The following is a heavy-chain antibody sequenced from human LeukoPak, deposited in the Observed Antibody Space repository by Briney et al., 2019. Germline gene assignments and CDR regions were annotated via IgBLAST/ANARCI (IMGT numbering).Heavy chain of an antibody. CDR3: ARDLELNLDY. Sequence: ASVKVSCKASGGTFSSYAISWVRQAPGQGLEWMGIINPSGGSTSYAQKFQGRVTMTRDTSTSTVYMELSSLRSEDTAVYYCARDLELNLDYWGQGTLVTVSS. CDR2: INPSGGST. J-gene: IGHJ4*02. CDR1: GGTFSSYA. V-gene: IGHV1-46*01. D-gene: IGHD1-7*01.